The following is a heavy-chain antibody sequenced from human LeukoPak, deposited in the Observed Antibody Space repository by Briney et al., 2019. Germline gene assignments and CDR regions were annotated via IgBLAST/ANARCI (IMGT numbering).Heavy chain of an antibody. CDR3: ARGFKDSGYDLDY. CDR2: INPNSGGT. CDR1: GYTFTGYY. Sequence: GASVKVSCKASGYTFTGYYMHWVRQAPGQGLEWMGWINPNSGGTNYAQKFQGWVTMTRDTSISTAYMELSRLRSDDTAVYYCARGFKDSGYDLDYWGQGTLVTVSS. J-gene: IGHJ4*02. D-gene: IGHD5-12*01. V-gene: IGHV1-2*04.